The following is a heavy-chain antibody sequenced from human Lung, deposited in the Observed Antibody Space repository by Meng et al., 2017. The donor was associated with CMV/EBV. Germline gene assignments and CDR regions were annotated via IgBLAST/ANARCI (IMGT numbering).Heavy chain of an antibody. J-gene: IGHJ4*02. Sequence: SETLSLXCSVSGGPFNTYYWSWIRQPPGKGLEWIGDINHGGGTNYNPSLKSRVTILVDTSTNQFSLRVGSVTAADTAVYYCAIPAGDGYRTFDSWGQGTLVTVSS. CDR2: INHGGGT. CDR3: AIPAGDGYRTFDS. CDR1: GGPFNTYY. V-gene: IGHV4-34*01. D-gene: IGHD5-24*01.